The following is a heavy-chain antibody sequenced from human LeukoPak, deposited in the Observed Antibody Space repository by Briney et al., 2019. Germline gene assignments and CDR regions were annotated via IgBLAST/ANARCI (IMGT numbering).Heavy chain of an antibody. CDR3: VKERDRGIEVADDFDY. V-gene: IGHV3-23*01. Sequence: GGSLRLSCEASGFTFSMYSMAWVRQAPGKGLEWVSVINDRGDYIQDADPVKGRFTISRDNSQNTLFLQMNSLRDEDTAVYYCVKERDRGIEVADDFDYWGQGTLVTVSS. CDR2: INDRGDYI. D-gene: IGHD6-19*01. J-gene: IGHJ4*02. CDR1: GFTFSMYS.